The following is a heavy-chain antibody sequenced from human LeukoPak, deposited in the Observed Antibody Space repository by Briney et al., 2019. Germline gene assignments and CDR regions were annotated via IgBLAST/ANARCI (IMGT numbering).Heavy chain of an antibody. Sequence: ASVKVSCKASGYTFTSYAMHWVRQAPGQRLEWMGWINAGNGNTKYSQKFQGRVTMTRSTSMSTAYMELSSLRSGDTAVYYCARGPPNWGYDYWGQGTLATVSS. CDR3: ARGPPNWGYDY. CDR2: INAGNGNT. J-gene: IGHJ4*02. CDR1: GYTFTSYA. D-gene: IGHD7-27*01. V-gene: IGHV1-3*01.